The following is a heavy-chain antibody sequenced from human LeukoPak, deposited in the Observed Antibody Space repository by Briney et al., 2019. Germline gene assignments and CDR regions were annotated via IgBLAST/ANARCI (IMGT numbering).Heavy chain of an antibody. CDR2: IWYDGSNK. Sequence: SGGSLRLSCAASGFTFSSYGMHWVHQAPGKGLEWVAVIWYDGSNKYYADSVKGRFTISRDNSKNTLYLQMNSLRAEDTAVYYCARSLVVVPAIDAFDIWGQGTMVTVSS. CDR3: ARSLVVVPAIDAFDI. J-gene: IGHJ3*02. CDR1: GFTFSSYG. V-gene: IGHV3-33*01. D-gene: IGHD2-2*01.